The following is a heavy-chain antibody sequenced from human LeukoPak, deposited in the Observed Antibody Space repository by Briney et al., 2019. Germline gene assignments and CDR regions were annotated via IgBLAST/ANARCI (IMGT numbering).Heavy chain of an antibody. J-gene: IGHJ4*02. CDR1: GGSISSGSYY. V-gene: IGHV4-61*02. CDR2: IYTSGST. CDR3: ARVECSSTSCYFDY. D-gene: IGHD2-2*01. Sequence: SETLSLTCTVSGGSISSGSYYWSWIRQPAGKGLEWIGCIYTSGSTNYNPSLKSRVTISVDTSKNQFSLKLSSVTAADTAVYYCARVECSSTSCYFDYWGQGTLVTVSS.